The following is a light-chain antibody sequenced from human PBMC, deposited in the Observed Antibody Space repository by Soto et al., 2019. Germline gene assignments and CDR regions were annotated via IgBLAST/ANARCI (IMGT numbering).Light chain of an antibody. V-gene: IGLV2-8*01. CDR2: EVS. J-gene: IGLJ1*01. Sequence: QSALTQPPSASGSPGQSVTISCTGTSSDVGDYNYVSWYQQHPGKAPKLMIYEVSKRPSGVPDRFSGSKSGNTASLTVSGLQADDEADYYCSSYGGSNNFYVFGTGTQLTVL. CDR3: SSYGGSNNFYV. CDR1: SSDVGDYNY.